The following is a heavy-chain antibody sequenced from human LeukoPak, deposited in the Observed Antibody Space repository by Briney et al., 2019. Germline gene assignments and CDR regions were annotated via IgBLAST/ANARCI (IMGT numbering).Heavy chain of an antibody. D-gene: IGHD6-6*01. CDR2: IYYSRSA. V-gene: IGHV4-39*01. CDR1: GGSISSSSYY. CDR3: ARQTGGTSSIAD. J-gene: IGHJ4*02. Sequence: PSETLSPTCTVSGGSISSSSYYWGWIRQPPGKGLEWLGNIYYSRSAYFDPSLRSRLTLSVDTSKNHFSLKLSSVTAADTAVYYCARQTGGTSSIADWGQGTLVTVSS.